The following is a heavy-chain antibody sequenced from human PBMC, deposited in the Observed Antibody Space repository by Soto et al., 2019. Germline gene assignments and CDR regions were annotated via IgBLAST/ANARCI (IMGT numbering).Heavy chain of an antibody. CDR1: GGSISSSSYY. CDR2: IYYSGST. Sequence: PSETLSLTCTVSGGSISSSSYYWGWIRQPPGKGLEWIGSIYYSGSTYYNPSLKSRVTISVDTSKNQFSLKLSSVTAADTAVYYCARTNDYGGNRPFDYWGQGTLVTVSS. CDR3: ARTNDYGGNRPFDY. D-gene: IGHD4-17*01. J-gene: IGHJ4*02. V-gene: IGHV4-39*01.